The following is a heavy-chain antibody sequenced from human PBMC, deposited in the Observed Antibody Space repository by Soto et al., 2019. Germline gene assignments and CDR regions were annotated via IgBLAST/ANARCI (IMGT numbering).Heavy chain of an antibody. Sequence: QVQIQQWGAGLLKPSETLSLTCVVYGGSFSGYYWSWIRQSPGWGLGWIGEINHSGNSYYNPSLKSRITLSVDTPKNQFSLELSSVTAADTALYYCARRKTFSPYYFDYWGQGTLVTVSS. CDR1: GGSFSGYY. CDR3: ARRKTFSPYYFDY. J-gene: IGHJ4*02. CDR2: INHSGNS. D-gene: IGHD3-16*01. V-gene: IGHV4-34*01.